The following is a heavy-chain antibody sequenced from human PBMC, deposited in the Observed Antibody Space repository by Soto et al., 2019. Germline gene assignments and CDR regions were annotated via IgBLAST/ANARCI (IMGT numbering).Heavy chain of an antibody. CDR3: ERYKFTGLFDY. D-gene: IGHD2-8*02. J-gene: IGHJ4*02. Sequence: QQWGAGLLKPSETLTLTCAVYLLSFSGYFWTWIRQPPETGLDWIGEINHSRSTDYNPSLKSLVTISLGSSKTLFSLMLISVTAADSAVYYYERYKFTGLFDYWGQGTLVTVSS. V-gene: IGHV4-34*01. CDR2: INHSRST. CDR1: LLSFSGYF.